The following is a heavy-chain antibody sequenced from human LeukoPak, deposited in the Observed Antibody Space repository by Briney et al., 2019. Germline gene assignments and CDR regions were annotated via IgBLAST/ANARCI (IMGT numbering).Heavy chain of an antibody. CDR2: IYSVGSK. V-gene: IGHV3-53*01. J-gene: IGHJ4*02. CDR1: GFTVSSNY. CDR3: ASMRPYRGYYFDY. D-gene: IGHD3-10*01. Sequence: GGSLRLSCAASGFTVSSNYMSCVRQAPGKGLEWVSVIYSVGSKNYADCVKGRCTISRDNSKTTLYLQMNSLRAEDTAVYYCASMRPYRGYYFDYWGQGTLVTVSS.